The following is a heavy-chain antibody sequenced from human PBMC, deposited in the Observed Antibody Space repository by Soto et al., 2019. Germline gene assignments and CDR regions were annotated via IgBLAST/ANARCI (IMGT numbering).Heavy chain of an antibody. CDR1: GVTFSSYA. CDR3: AREWGYYYDSRGYYLLGAFEM. J-gene: IGHJ3*02. D-gene: IGHD3-22*01. CDR2: IIPIFGTA. V-gene: IGHV1-69*13. Sequence: ASVKVSCKASGVTFSSYAISWVRQAPGQQLEWMGGIIPIFGTANYAQKFQGRVTITAHEYTSTAYMELSSLRSEDTDVYYGAREWGYYYDSRGYYLLGAFEMWGQGTMFNVSS.